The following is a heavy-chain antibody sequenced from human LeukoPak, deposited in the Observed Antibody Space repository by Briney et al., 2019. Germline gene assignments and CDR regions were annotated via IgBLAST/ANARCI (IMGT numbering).Heavy chain of an antibody. V-gene: IGHV4-59*01. Sequence: PSETLSLTCTVSGGSISSYYWSWIRQPPGKGLEWIGYIYYSGSTNYNPSLKSRVTISVDTSKNQFSLKLSSVTAADTAVYYCARVSSPAGGPTDYDFWSGSPFWVNYYYYMDVWGKGTTVTVSS. D-gene: IGHD3-3*01. J-gene: IGHJ6*03. CDR2: IYYSGST. CDR1: GGSISSYY. CDR3: ARVSSPAGGPTDYDFWSGSPFWVNYYYYMDV.